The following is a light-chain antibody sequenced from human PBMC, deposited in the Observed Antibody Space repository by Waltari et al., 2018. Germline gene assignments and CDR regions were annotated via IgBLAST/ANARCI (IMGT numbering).Light chain of an antibody. J-gene: IGKJ1*01. V-gene: IGKV1-12*01. CDR3: QQGSAFPPT. CDR2: HAS. Sequence: EIQMTQSPSSVSASVGDRVTITCRASQAISSWLAWYQQKPGNSPYLLIYHASNLQSGVPSRFSGSGSGTDFILTISSLRPEDSAIYYCQQGSAFPPTFGQGTKVEIK. CDR1: QAISSW.